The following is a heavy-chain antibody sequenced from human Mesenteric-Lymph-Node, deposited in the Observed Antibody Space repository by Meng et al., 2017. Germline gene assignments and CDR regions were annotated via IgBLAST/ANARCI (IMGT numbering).Heavy chain of an antibody. Sequence: GESLKISCAASGFTFSSYWMHWVRQAPGKGLEWVSAISGSGGSTYYADSVKGRFTISRDNSKNTLYLQMNSLRAEDTAVYYCAKDRGYYDSSGYDAFDIWGQGTMVTVSS. V-gene: IGHV3-23*01. CDR2: ISGSGGST. J-gene: IGHJ3*02. CDR1: GFTFSSYW. D-gene: IGHD3-22*01. CDR3: AKDRGYYDSSGYDAFDI.